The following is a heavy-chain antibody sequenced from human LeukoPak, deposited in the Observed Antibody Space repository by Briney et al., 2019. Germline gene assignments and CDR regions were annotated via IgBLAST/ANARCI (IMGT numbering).Heavy chain of an antibody. D-gene: IGHD6-19*01. CDR3: ARRAGMTVAGTALDY. CDR1: GYTFIGYY. V-gene: IGHV1-2*06. Sequence: GASVKVSCKASGYTFIGYYMHWVRQAPGQGLEWMGRINPHNGGTNYAQRFQGRVTMTRDTSISTAYMELNSLRSGDTAVYYCARRAGMTVAGTALDYWGQGTLVTVPS. CDR2: INPHNGGT. J-gene: IGHJ4*02.